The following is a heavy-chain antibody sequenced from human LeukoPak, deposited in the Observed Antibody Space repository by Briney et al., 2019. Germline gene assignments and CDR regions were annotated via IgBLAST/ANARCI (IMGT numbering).Heavy chain of an antibody. D-gene: IGHD3-22*01. Sequence: SETLSLTCTVSGGSISNNFYWGWIRQPPGKGLEWIGSIYYSGSTYYNPSLKSRVTISVDMSKNQFSLRLSSVTASDTAVYYCARGSSSSGYPYYWGQGTLVTVSS. V-gene: IGHV4-39*07. CDR3: ARGSSSSGYPYY. J-gene: IGHJ4*02. CDR1: GGSISNNFY. CDR2: IYYSGST.